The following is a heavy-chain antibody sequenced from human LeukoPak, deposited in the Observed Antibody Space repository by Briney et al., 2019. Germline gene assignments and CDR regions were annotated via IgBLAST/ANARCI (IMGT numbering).Heavy chain of an antibody. CDR2: IKQDGSEK. D-gene: IGHD3-10*01. CDR1: GFTFSSYW. Sequence: GGSLRLSCAASGFTFSSYWMSWVRQAPGKGLEWVANIKQDGSEKYYVDSVKGRFTISRDNSKNTLYLQMNSLRAEDTAVYYCAKGDQYGSGSYSLYLDYWGQGTLVTVSS. V-gene: IGHV3-7*01. J-gene: IGHJ4*02. CDR3: AKGDQYGSGSYSLYLDY.